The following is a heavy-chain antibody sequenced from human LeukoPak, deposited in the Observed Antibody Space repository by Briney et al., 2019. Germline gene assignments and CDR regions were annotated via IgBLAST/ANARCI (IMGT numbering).Heavy chain of an antibody. D-gene: IGHD3-10*01. Sequence: GESLKISCKGSGYSFTSYWIGWERQMPGKGLEGMEIIYPGDSDTRYSPSFQGQVTISADKSISTAYLQWSSLKASDTAMYYCARSPFGELLSSDYWGQGTLVTVSS. CDR3: ARSPFGELLSSDY. CDR2: IYPGDSDT. CDR1: GYSFTSYW. V-gene: IGHV5-51*01. J-gene: IGHJ4*02.